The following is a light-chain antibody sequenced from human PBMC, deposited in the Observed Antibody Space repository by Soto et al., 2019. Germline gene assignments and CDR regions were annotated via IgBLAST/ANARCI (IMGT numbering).Light chain of an antibody. Sequence: EIVLTQSPGTLSLSPGERATLSCRASQSVSSSYLAWYQQKPGQAPRLLIYGASTRATDVPDRFSGSGSGADFTLTISRLEPEDFAVYYCQQYKNWPLFGQGTRLEI. CDR3: QQYKNWPL. V-gene: IGKV3-20*01. J-gene: IGKJ5*01. CDR1: QSVSSSY. CDR2: GAS.